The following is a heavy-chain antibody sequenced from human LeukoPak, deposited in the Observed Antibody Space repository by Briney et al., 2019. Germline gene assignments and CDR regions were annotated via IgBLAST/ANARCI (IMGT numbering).Heavy chain of an antibody. V-gene: IGHV4-4*07. Sequence: SETLSLTCTVSGGSISGYHWSWIRQTAGKGLEWIGRLYTSGSTNYNPSLKSRVTMSVDTSRNQFSLKLTSVTAADTAVYYCARVGMAVAESFFDYWGQGTLVTVSS. CDR2: LYTSGST. J-gene: IGHJ4*02. CDR3: ARVGMAVAESFFDY. D-gene: IGHD6-19*01. CDR1: GGSISGYH.